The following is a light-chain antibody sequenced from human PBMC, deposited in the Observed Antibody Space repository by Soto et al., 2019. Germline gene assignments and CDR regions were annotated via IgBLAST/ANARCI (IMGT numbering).Light chain of an antibody. CDR1: QSVSSSY. CDR2: AAS. V-gene: IGKV3D-20*02. CDR3: HQRQSWPRT. J-gene: IGKJ1*01. Sequence: ILLTQSPVTLSLSPGDRATLSCRASQSVSSSYLAWYQQKPGQAPRLLIYAASTRATGIPARFSASGSGTDFTLTISDVQPEDFALYYCHQRQSWPRTFGQGTKVDIK.